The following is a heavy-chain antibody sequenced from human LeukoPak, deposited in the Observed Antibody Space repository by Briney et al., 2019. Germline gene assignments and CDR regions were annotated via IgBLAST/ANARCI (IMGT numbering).Heavy chain of an antibody. CDR1: GFTFNSYG. CDR3: ASTLHYYDSSGSLH. V-gene: IGHV3-30*03. J-gene: IGHJ4*02. CDR2: VSYDGFAGSDK. D-gene: IGHD3-22*01. Sequence: GRSLRLSCAASGFTFNSYGLHWVRQAPGKGLQWVAVVSYDGFAGSDKYYADSVKGRFTISRDNSKNTLYLQMNSLRAEDTAVYYCASTLHYYDSSGSLHWGQGTLVTVSS.